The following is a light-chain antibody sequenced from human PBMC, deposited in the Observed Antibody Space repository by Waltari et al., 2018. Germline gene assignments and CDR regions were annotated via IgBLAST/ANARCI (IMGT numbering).Light chain of an antibody. Sequence: QSALTQPASVSGSPGQSITLSGTGTTSDIWNYYLVSWYQHRPGEAPKLLMYGATKRPSGVSNRFSGSKSGKTASLTISGLQTEDEADYYCFSFVAANSFVFGPGTKVTVL. V-gene: IGLV2-23*01. J-gene: IGLJ1*01. CDR3: FSFVAANSFV. CDR1: TSDIWNYYL. CDR2: GAT.